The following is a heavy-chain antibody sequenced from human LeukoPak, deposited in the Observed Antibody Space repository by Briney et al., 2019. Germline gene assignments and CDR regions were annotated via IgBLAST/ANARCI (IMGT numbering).Heavy chain of an antibody. V-gene: IGHV4-34*01. CDR3: ARGRRSGSYLLQASVLLDY. D-gene: IGHD1-26*01. CDR2: INHSGST. CDR1: GGSFSGYY. J-gene: IGHJ4*02. Sequence: PSETLSLTCAVYGGSFSGYYWSWIRQPPGKGLEWIGEINHSGSTKYNLSLKSRVTISVDTSKNQFSLKLSSVTAADTAVYYCARGRRSGSYLLQASVLLDYWGQGTLVTVSS.